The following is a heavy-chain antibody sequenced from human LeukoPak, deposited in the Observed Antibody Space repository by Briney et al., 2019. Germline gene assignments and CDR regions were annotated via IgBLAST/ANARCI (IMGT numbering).Heavy chain of an antibody. D-gene: IGHD2-2*01. CDR2: INPSGDNT. V-gene: IGHV1-46*01. Sequence: ASVKVSCKASGYTFTNNFMHWVRQAPGQGLEWIGIINPSGDNTWYAQKFQGRVTMTRDMATSTDYLEVSSLRSEDTAAYYCARGGSPLNYCSSTSCYVSAFDIWGQGTMVTVSS. CDR1: GYTFTNNF. J-gene: IGHJ3*02. CDR3: ARGGSPLNYCSSTSCYVSAFDI.